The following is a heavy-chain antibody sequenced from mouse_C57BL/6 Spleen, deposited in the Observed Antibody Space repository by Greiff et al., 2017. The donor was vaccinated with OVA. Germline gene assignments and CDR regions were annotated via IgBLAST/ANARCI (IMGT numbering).Heavy chain of an antibody. J-gene: IGHJ3*01. D-gene: IGHD2-4*01. CDR2: IWSGGST. CDR3: ASHYDYDGAPFAY. Sequence: VKLMESGPGLVQPSQSLSITCTVSGFSLTSYGVHWVRQSPGKGLEWLGVIWSGGSTDYNAAFISRLSISKDNSKSQVFFKMNSLQADDTAIYYCASHYDYDGAPFAYWGKGTLVTVSA. V-gene: IGHV2-2*01. CDR1: GFSLTSYG.